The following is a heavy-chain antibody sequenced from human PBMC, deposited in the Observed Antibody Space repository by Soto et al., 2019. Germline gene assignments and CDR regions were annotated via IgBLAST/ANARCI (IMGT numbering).Heavy chain of an antibody. CDR2: IYYSGNT. CDR1: GGSISSGGSY. V-gene: IGHV4-30-4*01. J-gene: IGHJ4*02. Sequence: SETLSLTCTVSGGSISSGGSYWGWIRQPPGKGLEWIGYIYYSGNTYFNPSLKSRVTLSVDTSKNQFSLNLSSVTAADTAVYYCARYCSTTKCPFDYWGQGTLVTVSS. D-gene: IGHD2-2*01. CDR3: ARYCSTTKCPFDY.